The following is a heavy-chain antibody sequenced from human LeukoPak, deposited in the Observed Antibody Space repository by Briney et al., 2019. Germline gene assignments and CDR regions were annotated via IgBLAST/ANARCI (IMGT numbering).Heavy chain of an antibody. V-gene: IGHV4-4*07. CDR2: IYTSGST. CDR3: ARGRVWYYDSSGYHAFDI. D-gene: IGHD3-22*01. Sequence: PETLSLTCTVSGGSISSYYWSWIRQPAGKGLEWIGRIYTSGSTNYNPSLKSRVTMSVDTSKNQFSLKLSSVTAADTAVYYCARGRVWYYDSSGYHAFDIWGQGTMVTVSS. CDR1: GGSISSYY. J-gene: IGHJ3*02.